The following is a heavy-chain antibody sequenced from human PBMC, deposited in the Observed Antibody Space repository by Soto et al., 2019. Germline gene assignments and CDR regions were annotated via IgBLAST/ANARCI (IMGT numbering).Heavy chain of an antibody. CDR2: ISYDVSNQ. CDR3: AREERYFDWLLSYYFDY. V-gene: IGHV3-30-3*01. J-gene: IGHJ4*01. CDR1: GFTFSSYG. Sequence: GGSLRLSCAASGFTFSSYGMHWVRQAPGKGLEWVAVISYDVSNQYYADSVKGRFTISRDNSKNTLYLQMNSLRAADTAVYYCAREERYFDWLLSYYFDYWGHGTLVTFSS. D-gene: IGHD3-9*01.